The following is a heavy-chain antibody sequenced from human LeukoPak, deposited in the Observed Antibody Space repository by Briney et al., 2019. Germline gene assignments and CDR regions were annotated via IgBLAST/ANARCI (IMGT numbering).Heavy chain of an antibody. V-gene: IGHV3-23*01. CDR1: GFIFHNYG. D-gene: IGHD3-22*01. CDR3: AKGDYYDSSGYLDF. J-gene: IGHJ4*02. CDR2: ISNDGGGT. Sequence: GGSLRLSCAASGFIFHNYGLIWVRQAPGKGLEWVSAISNDGGGTNYADFVKGRFTISRDNSKNTLYLQMNSLRAEDTGVYYCAKGDYYDSSGYLDFWGQGTLVPVSS.